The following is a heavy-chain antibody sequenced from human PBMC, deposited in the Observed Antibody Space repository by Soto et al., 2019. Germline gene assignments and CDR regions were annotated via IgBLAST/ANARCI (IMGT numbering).Heavy chain of an antibody. D-gene: IGHD5-18*01. V-gene: IGHV3-48*01. CDR3: ARDYSSYGTFDY. CDR2: ISSSSSTI. J-gene: IGHJ4*02. CDR1: GFTFSSYS. Sequence: EVQLVESGGGLVQPGGSLRLSCAASGFTFSSYSMNWVRQAPGKGLEWFSYISSSSSTIYYADSVKGRFTISRDNAKNSLYLHINSLGAEDTAVYYCARDYSSYGTFDYWGQGTLVTVSS.